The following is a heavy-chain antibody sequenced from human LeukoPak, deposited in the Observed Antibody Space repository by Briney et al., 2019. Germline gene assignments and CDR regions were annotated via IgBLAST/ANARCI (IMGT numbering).Heavy chain of an antibody. D-gene: IGHD3-9*01. CDR1: GYTFSSYA. Sequence: ASGKVSCKASGYTFSSYAISWVRQAPGQGLEWMGWVSPYNGDTNYAQKFQGRVTMSTDPSTNTAYMELRSLRFDDTAIYYCAKDWHILTGRNCFDPWGQGTLVTVSS. CDR3: AKDWHILTGRNCFDP. J-gene: IGHJ5*02. V-gene: IGHV1-18*01. CDR2: VSPYNGDT.